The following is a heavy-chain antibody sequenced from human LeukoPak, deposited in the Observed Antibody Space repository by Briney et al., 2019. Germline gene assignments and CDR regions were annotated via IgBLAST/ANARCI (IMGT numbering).Heavy chain of an antibody. J-gene: IGHJ5*02. CDR2: IYHSGST. Sequence: PSETLSLTCTVSGVSISSGGYYWSWIRQPPGKGLEWIGYIYHSGSTYYNPSLKSRVTISVDRSKNQFSLKLSSVTAADTAVYYCVPPSFDPWGQGTLVTVSS. CDR3: VPPSFDP. CDR1: GVSISSGGYY. V-gene: IGHV4-30-2*01.